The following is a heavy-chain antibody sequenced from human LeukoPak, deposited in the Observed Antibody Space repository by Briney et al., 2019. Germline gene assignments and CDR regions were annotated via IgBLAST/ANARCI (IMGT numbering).Heavy chain of an antibody. CDR1: GFTFSSCR. Sequence: PGRCRRLSCPAAGFTFSSCRMNSVRQAPGKGMEWVSSISSSSSYIYYADSVKGRFTISRDNAKNSLYLQMNSLRAEDTAVYYCARELAVYYGSGSYYNPLNWFDPWGQGTLVTVSS. CDR2: ISSSSSYI. CDR3: ARELAVYYGSGSYYNPLNWFDP. D-gene: IGHD3-10*01. V-gene: IGHV3-21*01. J-gene: IGHJ5*02.